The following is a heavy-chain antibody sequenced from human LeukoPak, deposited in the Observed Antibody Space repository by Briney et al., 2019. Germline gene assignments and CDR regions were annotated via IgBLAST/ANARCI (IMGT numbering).Heavy chain of an antibody. D-gene: IGHD6-6*01. V-gene: IGHV1-69*06. CDR1: GYTFTGYY. CDR3: GREPHPYSSWSEGGSGYNCFDP. Sequence: ASVQVSCKASGYTFTGYYMHWVRQAAGQGLEWMGGINPIFGTANYPQKLQGRLTITADKSTNTAYMEPNSLRAEDRAVYYCGREPHPYSSWSEGGSGYNCFDPWGRGTLVTVSS. CDR2: INPIFGTA. J-gene: IGHJ5*02.